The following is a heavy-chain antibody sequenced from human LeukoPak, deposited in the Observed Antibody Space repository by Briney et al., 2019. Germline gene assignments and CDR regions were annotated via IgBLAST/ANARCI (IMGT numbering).Heavy chain of an antibody. CDR1: GFSLSRYW. J-gene: IGHJ4*02. CDR3: ARDLDYYATDY. D-gene: IGHD3/OR15-3a*01. CDR2: IGKDGSGN. Sequence: TGGSLRLSCAASGFSLSRYWMSWLRQAPGKGLEWVANIGKDGSGNHYVDSVKGRFTISRDNAKNSLYLQMNSLRADDTAVYYCARDLDYYATDYWGQGTLVTVSS. V-gene: IGHV3-7*01.